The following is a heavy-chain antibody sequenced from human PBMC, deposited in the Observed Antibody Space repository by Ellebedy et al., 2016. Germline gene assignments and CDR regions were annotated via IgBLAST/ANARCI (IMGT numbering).Heavy chain of an antibody. Sequence: GGSLRLXCVASGFIFSTYSMNWVRQVPGKGLEWLSFISVSSTVIYYADSVKGRFTISRDNAKNSLYLQMNSLRGDDTAVYYCASEGSRWNFNYWGQGTLVTVSS. CDR1: GFIFSTYS. D-gene: IGHD2-15*01. V-gene: IGHV3-21*05. CDR3: ASEGSRWNFNY. J-gene: IGHJ4*02. CDR2: ISVSSTVI.